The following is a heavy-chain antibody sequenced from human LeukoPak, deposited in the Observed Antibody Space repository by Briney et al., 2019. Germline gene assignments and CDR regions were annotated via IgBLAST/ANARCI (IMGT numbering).Heavy chain of an antibody. CDR1: GFTFSNYW. Sequence: GGSLRLSCAASGFTFSNYWMHWVRQAPGKGLVWVSRINSDGSSRNYADSVKGRFTISRDNSKNTLYLQMNSLRVEDTAVYYCAKDAVAPGSGGDYFDNWGQGTLVTVSS. CDR3: AKDAVAPGSGGDYFDN. CDR2: INSDGSSR. V-gene: IGHV3-74*01. D-gene: IGHD3-10*01. J-gene: IGHJ4*02.